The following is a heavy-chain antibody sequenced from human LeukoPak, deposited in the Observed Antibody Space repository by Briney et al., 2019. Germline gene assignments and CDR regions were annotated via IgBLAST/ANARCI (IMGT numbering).Heavy chain of an antibody. CDR3: AKSGLRYFDWLSPYAFDI. D-gene: IGHD3-9*01. CDR2: ISGSGGST. CDR1: GFTFDDYA. V-gene: IGHV3-23*01. Sequence: GGSLRLSCAASGFTFDDYAMHWVRQAPGKGLEWVSGISGSGGSTYYADSVKGRFTISRDNSKNTLYLQMNSLRAEDTAVYYCAKSGLRYFDWLSPYAFDIWGQGTMVTVSS. J-gene: IGHJ3*02.